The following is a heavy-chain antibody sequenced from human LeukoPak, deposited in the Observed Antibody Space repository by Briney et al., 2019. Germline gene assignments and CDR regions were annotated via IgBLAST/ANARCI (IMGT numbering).Heavy chain of an antibody. CDR3: ARDLGGRDSGSYYVRY. V-gene: IGHV3-23*01. CDR2: ISGSGGST. CDR1: GFTFSSYA. D-gene: IGHD1-26*01. J-gene: IGHJ4*02. Sequence: PGGSLRLSCAASGFTFSSYAMSWVRQAPGKGLEWVSAISGSGGSTYYADSVKGRFTISRDNAKNTLYLQMNSLRAEDTAVYYCARDLGGRDSGSYYVRYWGQGTLVTVSS.